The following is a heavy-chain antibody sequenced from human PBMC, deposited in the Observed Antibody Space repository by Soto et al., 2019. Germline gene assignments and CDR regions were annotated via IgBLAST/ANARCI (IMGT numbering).Heavy chain of an antibody. Sequence: ETLSLTCAVSGVSISSSNWWRGVRQPPGKGLEWIGEIYHSGSTNYNPSVKSRVTISVDKSKNQLSLKLGSVTAADTAVYYCARDRGQQQLLFHWGQGTMVTVSS. D-gene: IGHD6-13*01. CDR2: IYHSGST. CDR1: GVSISSSNW. CDR3: ARDRGQQQLLFH. V-gene: IGHV4-4*02. J-gene: IGHJ4*02.